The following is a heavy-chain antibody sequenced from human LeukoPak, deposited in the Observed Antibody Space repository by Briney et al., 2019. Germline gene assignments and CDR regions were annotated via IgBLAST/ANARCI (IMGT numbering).Heavy chain of an antibody. CDR1: GFTFSSYS. CDR2: ISSSSSYI. D-gene: IGHD5-18*01. J-gene: IGHJ4*02. Sequence: GGSLRLSCAASGFTFSSYSMNWVRQAPGKGLEWVSSISSSSSYIYYADPVKGRFTISRDNAKNSLYLQMNSLRAEDTAVYYCAGDEDTAMEYWGQGTLVTVSS. V-gene: IGHV3-21*01. CDR3: AGDEDTAMEY.